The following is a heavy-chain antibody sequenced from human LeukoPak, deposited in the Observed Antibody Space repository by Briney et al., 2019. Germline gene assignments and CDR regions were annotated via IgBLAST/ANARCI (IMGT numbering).Heavy chain of an antibody. CDR3: ARDKGMSLTDYYMDV. J-gene: IGHJ6*03. CDR2: IYYSGST. Sequence: SETLSLTCTVSGDSISSYYWSWIRQPPGKGLEWIGSIYYSGSTYYNPSLKSRVTISVDTSKNQFSLKLSSVTAADTAVYYCARDKGMSLTDYYMDVWGKGTTVTVSS. D-gene: IGHD2-8*02. V-gene: IGHV4-59*12. CDR1: GDSISSYY.